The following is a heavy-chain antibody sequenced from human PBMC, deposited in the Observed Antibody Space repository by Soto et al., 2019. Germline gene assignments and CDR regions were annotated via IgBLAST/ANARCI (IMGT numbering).Heavy chain of an antibody. CDR2: IYYSGST. V-gene: IGHV4-59*01. J-gene: IGHJ6*03. CDR3: ARDKSELVKVEEYYYYIDV. Sequence: QVQLQESGPGLVKPSETLSLTCTVSGGSITSYYWTWIRQPPGKGLEWIGNIYYSGSTNYNPSLRSRVTMSVATSKNQFSRKLTSVTAADTAVYYCARDKSELVKVEEYYYYIDVWGKGTTVTVSS. D-gene: IGHD3-22*01. CDR1: GGSITSYY.